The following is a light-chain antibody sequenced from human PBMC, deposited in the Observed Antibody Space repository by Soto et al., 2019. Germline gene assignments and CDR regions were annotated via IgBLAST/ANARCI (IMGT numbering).Light chain of an antibody. Sequence: DIVMTQSPDSLAESLGERATINCKASQSVAYTSNKKTYVAWYQQKAGQPPKLLLYWSSTRASEVPDRFSGSGSGTDFALTISSLQAEDVAVYYCQQYYSPLWTFGQGTKGQIK. CDR3: QQYYSPLWT. CDR2: WSS. J-gene: IGKJ1*01. CDR1: QSVAYTSNKKTY. V-gene: IGKV4-1*01.